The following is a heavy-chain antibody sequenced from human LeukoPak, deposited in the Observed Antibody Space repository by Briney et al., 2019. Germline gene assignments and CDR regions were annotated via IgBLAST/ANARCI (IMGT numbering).Heavy chain of an antibody. CDR1: GGSISSYY. CDR3: ARGANAWHYYFDY. V-gene: IGHV4-59*01. CDR2: IYYSGST. D-gene: IGHD2-2*01. Sequence: SETLSLTCTVSGGSISSYYWSWIRQPPGKGLEWIGYIYYSGSTNYNPSLKSRVTISVDTSKNQFSLKLSSVTAADTAVYYCARGANAWHYYFDYWGQGTLVTVSS. J-gene: IGHJ4*02.